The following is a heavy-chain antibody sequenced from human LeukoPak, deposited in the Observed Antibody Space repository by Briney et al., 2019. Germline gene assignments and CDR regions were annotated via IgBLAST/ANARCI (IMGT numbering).Heavy chain of an antibody. J-gene: IGHJ6*01. D-gene: IGHD1-14*01. CDR2: ISSSSSYI. CDR1: GFTFSSYS. V-gene: IGHV3-21*01. Sequence: PGGSLRLSCAASGFTFSSYSMNWVRQAPGKGLEWVSSISSSSSYIYYADSVKGRFTISRDNAQNSLYLQMNSLRAEDTAVYYCARERSSPEFYGMDVWGPGTTVTVSS. CDR3: ARERSSPEFYGMDV.